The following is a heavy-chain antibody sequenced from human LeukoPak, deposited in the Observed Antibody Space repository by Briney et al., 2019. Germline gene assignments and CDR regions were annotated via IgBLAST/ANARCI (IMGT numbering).Heavy chain of an antibody. CDR1: GFTFSSYA. CDR2: ISYDGSNK. V-gene: IGHV3-30*04. Sequence: PGVSLRLSCAASGFTFSSYAMHWVRQAPGKGLEWVAVISYDGSNKYYADSVKGRFTISRDNSKNTLYLQMNSLRAEDTAVYYCASMVATPGYYFDYWGQGTLVTVSS. CDR3: ASMVATPGYYFDY. D-gene: IGHD5-12*01. J-gene: IGHJ4*02.